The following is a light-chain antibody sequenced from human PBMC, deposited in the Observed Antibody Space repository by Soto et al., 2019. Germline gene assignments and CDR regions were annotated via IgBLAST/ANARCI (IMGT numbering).Light chain of an antibody. CDR3: QEYNHWHPVT. Sequence: EMVLTQSPGTLSLSPGERATLSCRASQSVSSSYLAWYQQKPGQAPRLLIYGASSRATGIPDRFSGSGSGTDFTLTISSLQSEDFAVYYCQEYNHWHPVTFGGGTKVDI. V-gene: IGKV3D-20*02. CDR2: GAS. CDR1: QSVSSSY. J-gene: IGKJ4*01.